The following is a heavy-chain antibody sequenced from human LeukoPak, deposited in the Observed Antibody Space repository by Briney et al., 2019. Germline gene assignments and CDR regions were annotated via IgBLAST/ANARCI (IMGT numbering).Heavy chain of an antibody. CDR2: IYYSGST. J-gene: IGHJ4*02. D-gene: IGHD3-3*01. CDR3: ARHVGGSRYYDFWRGYYTDF. Sequence: SETLSLNCTVSGGSVSGANAFWGWIRQPPGKGLEWLGTIYYSGSTYYNPSLKSRVTTSVDTSKNQVSLTLSSVTAADTAVYYCARHVGGSRYYDFWRGYYTDFCGQGALVTVSS. V-gene: IGHV4-39*01. CDR1: GGSVSGANAF.